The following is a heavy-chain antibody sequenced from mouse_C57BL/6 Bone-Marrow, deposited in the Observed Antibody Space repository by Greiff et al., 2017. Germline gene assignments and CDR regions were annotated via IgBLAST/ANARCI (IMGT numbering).Heavy chain of an antibody. CDR2: IYPGGGYT. Sequence: VQLQQSGAELVRPGTSVKMSCKASGYTFTNFWMGWAKQRPGHGLEWIGDIYPGGGYTNYNEKFKGKATLTVDKSSSTASMQCRSLESEDAANYYSARSDRRGYFDVWGTGTTVTVSS. J-gene: IGHJ1*03. V-gene: IGHV1-63*01. CDR3: ARSDRRGYFDV. CDR1: GYTFTNFW. D-gene: IGHD3-3*01.